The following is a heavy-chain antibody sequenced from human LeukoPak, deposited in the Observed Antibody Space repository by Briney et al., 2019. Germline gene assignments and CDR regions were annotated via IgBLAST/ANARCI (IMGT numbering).Heavy chain of an antibody. V-gene: IGHV4-39*02. CDR3: AREHLGTVGAFDI. CDR1: GGSISSSSYY. J-gene: IGHJ3*02. Sequence: SETLSLTCTVSGGSISSSSYYWGWIRQPPGKGLEWIGSIYYSGSTYYNPSLKSRVTISVDTSKNQFSLKLSSVTAADTAVYYCAREHLGTVGAFDIWGQGTMVTVSS. D-gene: IGHD2-8*02. CDR2: IYYSGST.